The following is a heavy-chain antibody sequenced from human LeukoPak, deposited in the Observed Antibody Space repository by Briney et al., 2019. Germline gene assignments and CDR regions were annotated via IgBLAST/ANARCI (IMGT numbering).Heavy chain of an antibody. Sequence: PGGSLRLSCAASGFTFRNHGMPWVRQAPGKGLEWVAVIWYDGSNQYYSDSVKGRFTISRDNSKNTLDLQMNSLRAEDTAVYYCARDIGARRLDFWGQGTLVTVST. CDR2: IWYDGSNQ. CDR3: ARDIGARRLDF. D-gene: IGHD6-6*01. V-gene: IGHV3-33*01. J-gene: IGHJ4*02. CDR1: GFTFRNHG.